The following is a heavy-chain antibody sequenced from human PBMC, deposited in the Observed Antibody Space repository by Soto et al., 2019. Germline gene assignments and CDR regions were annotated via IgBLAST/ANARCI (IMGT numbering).Heavy chain of an antibody. V-gene: IGHV1-2*02. CDR3: ARGDCNNGVCYFWLFSY. CDR1: GYTFTGYY. J-gene: IGHJ4*02. D-gene: IGHD2-8*01. CDR2: INPNSGGT. Sequence: ASVKVSCKASGYTFTGYYMHWVRQAPGQGLEWMGWINPNSGGTNYAQKFQGRVTMTRDTSISTAYMELSRLRSDDTAVYYCARGDCNNGVCYFWLFSYWGQGTLVTVSS.